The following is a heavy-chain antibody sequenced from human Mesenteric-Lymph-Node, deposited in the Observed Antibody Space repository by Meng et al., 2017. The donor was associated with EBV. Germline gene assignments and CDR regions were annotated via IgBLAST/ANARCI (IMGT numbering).Heavy chain of an antibody. V-gene: IGHV4-4*02. CDR2: IYPTGST. D-gene: IGHD2-21*01. CDR1: GDSISSSNW. J-gene: IGHJ4*02. Sequence: QVQRQELGPGLGQPSGTLSPTCAVSGDSISSSNWWNWVRQSPGKGLEWIGEIYPTGSTNYSPSFESRVTMSVDKSKNQFSLILNSVTAADTAMYYCARGVLFRGVIDLYYFDYWGQGTLVTVSS. CDR3: ARGVLFRGVIDLYYFDY.